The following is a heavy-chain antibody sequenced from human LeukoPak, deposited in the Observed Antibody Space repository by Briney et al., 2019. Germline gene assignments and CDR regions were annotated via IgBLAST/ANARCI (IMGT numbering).Heavy chain of an antibody. CDR2: MNPNTCNT. Sequence: GSVNVSPKASGYTFTSYDINWVRQAAGQGLEWMGWMNPNTCNTGYAQKFQGRVTMTRNTSVTPAYMELSSLRSDDTAVFYCARGQPESCSSDFWGQGTLVTVSS. CDR1: GYTFTSYD. V-gene: IGHV1-8*01. CDR3: ARGQPESCSSDF. J-gene: IGHJ4*02. D-gene: IGHD6-13*01.